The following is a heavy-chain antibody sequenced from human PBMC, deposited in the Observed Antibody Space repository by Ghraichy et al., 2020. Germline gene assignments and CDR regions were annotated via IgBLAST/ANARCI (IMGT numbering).Heavy chain of an antibody. Sequence: LSLTCAASAFIFSAYTINWVRQAPGKGLEWVSSIDSSSRYIYYADSVKGRFTISRDNAKKSLYLQMNSLRAEDTAVYYCARQAAEGASVAFDIWGQGTMVTVSS. V-gene: IGHV3-21*01. D-gene: IGHD6-25*01. CDR2: IDSSSRYI. CDR1: AFIFSAYT. J-gene: IGHJ3*02. CDR3: ARQAAEGASVAFDI.